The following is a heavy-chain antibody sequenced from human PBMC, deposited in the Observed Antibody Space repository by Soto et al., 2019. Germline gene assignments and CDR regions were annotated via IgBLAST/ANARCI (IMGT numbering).Heavy chain of an antibody. J-gene: IGHJ4*02. CDR3: ARGWRDFDS. CDR1: GFTFSTYN. CDR2: ISGSSSTK. Sequence: EVQLVESGGDLVQPGGSLRLSCEASGFTFSTYNMNWVRQAPGKGLEWVSHISGSSSTKYYADSVKGRFTISRDTAKNSLYLEMNSLRDEDTAVYYCARGWRDFDSWGQGTLVTVSS. V-gene: IGHV3-48*02. D-gene: IGHD6-13*01.